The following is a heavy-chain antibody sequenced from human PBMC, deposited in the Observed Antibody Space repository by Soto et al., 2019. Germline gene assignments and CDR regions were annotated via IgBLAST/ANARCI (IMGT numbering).Heavy chain of an antibody. CDR2: IYYSGST. CDR1: GGSISSSSYY. Sequence: PSETLSLTCTVSGGSISSSSYYWGWIRQPPGKGLEWIGSIYYSGSTYYNPSLKGRVTISVDTSKNQFSLKLSSVTAADTAVYYCARCGGYCSGGSCQWARFDPWGQGTLVTVSS. CDR3: ARCGGYCSGGSCQWARFDP. D-gene: IGHD2-15*01. J-gene: IGHJ5*02. V-gene: IGHV4-39*01.